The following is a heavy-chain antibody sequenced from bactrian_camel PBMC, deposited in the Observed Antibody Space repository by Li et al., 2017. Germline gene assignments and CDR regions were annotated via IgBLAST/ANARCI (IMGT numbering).Heavy chain of an antibody. Sequence: HVQLVESGGGSVEAGGSLTLSCAASGITYSNYCMSWFRQAPGKEREGVAAIDRDFSAIYADSVKGRFTISRDNAKNTVYLQMNSLRPEDTALYYCVVRRMRECEGSWYRGGYTGQGTQVTVS. CDR2: IDRDFSA. V-gene: IGHV3S53*01. CDR1: GITYSNYC. D-gene: IGHD6*01. J-gene: IGHJ4*01.